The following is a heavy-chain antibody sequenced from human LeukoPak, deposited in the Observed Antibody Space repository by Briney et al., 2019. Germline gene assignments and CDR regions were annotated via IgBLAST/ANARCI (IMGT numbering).Heavy chain of an antibody. J-gene: IGHJ4*02. Sequence: SKTLSLTCAISGDSVSSNSAAWNWIRQSPSRGLEWLGRTYYRSKWYNDYAVSVKSRITINPDTSKNQFSLQLNSVTPEDTAVYYCARGGSITMVRGVIIWTTFDYWGQGTLVTVSS. CDR1: GDSVSSNSAA. CDR3: ARGGSITMVRGVIIWTTFDY. V-gene: IGHV6-1*01. CDR2: TYYRSKWYN. D-gene: IGHD3-10*01.